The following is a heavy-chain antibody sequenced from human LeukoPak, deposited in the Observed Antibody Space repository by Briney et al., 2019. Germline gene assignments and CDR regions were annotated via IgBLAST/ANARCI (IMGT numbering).Heavy chain of an antibody. CDR3: ARATPDYGDYAYYYGMDV. D-gene: IGHD4-17*01. J-gene: IGHJ6*02. Sequence: PSETLSLTCAVYGGSFSTNYWSWIRQPPGKGLEWIGEINHSGSTNYNPSLKSRVTISVDTSKNQFSLKLSSVTAADTAVYYCARATPDYGDYAYYYGMDVWGQGTTVTVSS. CDR1: GGSFSTNY. V-gene: IGHV4-34*01. CDR2: INHSGST.